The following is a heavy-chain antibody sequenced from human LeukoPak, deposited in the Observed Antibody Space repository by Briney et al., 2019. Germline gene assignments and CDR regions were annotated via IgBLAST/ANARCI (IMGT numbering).Heavy chain of an antibody. CDR1: GGSISSYY. V-gene: IGHV4-4*07. D-gene: IGHD5-18*01. CDR2: IYTSGST. Sequence: PSETLSLTCTASGGSISSYYWSWIRQPAGKGLEWIGRIYTSGSTNYNPSLKSRVTMSVDTSKNQFSLKLSSVTAADTAVYYCARDFDFYTAMVEVWGQGTLVTVSP. CDR3: ARDFDFYTAMVEV. J-gene: IGHJ4*02.